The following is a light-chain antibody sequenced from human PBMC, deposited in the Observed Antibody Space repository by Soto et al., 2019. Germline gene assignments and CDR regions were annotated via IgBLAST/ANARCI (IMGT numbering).Light chain of an antibody. J-gene: IGLJ3*02. CDR1: SSDVGVYNY. V-gene: IGLV2-14*01. CDR2: EVS. Sequence: QSALTQPASVSGSPGQSITISCTGTSSDVGVYNYVSWYQQHPGKAPKLMIYEVSNRPSGVSNRFSGSKSGNTASLTIAGLQAEDEADYYCSSYTSSSALGVFVGGTKLTVL. CDR3: SSYTSSSALGV.